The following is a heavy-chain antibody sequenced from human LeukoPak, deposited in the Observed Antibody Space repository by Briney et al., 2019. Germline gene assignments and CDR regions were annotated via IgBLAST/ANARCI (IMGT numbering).Heavy chain of an antibody. D-gene: IGHD3-22*01. CDR3: ARGFSRGGYGY. J-gene: IGHJ4*02. Sequence: NPSETLSLTCTVSGGSISSGDYYWSWIRQPPGKGLEWIGYIYYSGSTYYNPSLKSRVTISVDTSKNQFSLKLSSVTAADTAVYYCARGFSRGGYGYWGQGTLVTVSS. CDR2: IYYSGST. CDR1: GGSISSGDYY. V-gene: IGHV4-30-4*01.